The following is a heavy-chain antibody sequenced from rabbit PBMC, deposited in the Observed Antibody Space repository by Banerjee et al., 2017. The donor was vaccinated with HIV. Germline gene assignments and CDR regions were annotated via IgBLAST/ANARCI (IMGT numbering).Heavy chain of an antibody. CDR3: ARSAGVGDNGYATL. D-gene: IGHD3-3*01. Sequence: QSLEESGGDLVKPGASLTLTCTASGFSFSSSYYMYWVRQAPGKGLEWIACIYAGSSGSTYYASWAKGRFTISKTSSTTVTLQMTSLTAADTATYFCARSAGVGDNGYATLWGQGTLVTVS. V-gene: IGHV1S40*01. CDR1: GFSFSSSYY. CDR2: IYAGSSGST. J-gene: IGHJ4*01.